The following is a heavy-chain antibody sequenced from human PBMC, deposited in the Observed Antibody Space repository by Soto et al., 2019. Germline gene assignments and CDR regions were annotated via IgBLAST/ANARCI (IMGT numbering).Heavy chain of an antibody. J-gene: IGHJ5*02. CDR2: ISGSGGST. D-gene: IGHD2-8*01. CDR3: AKGFYCTNGVCSPNWFDP. CDR1: GFTFSSYA. V-gene: IGHV3-23*01. Sequence: PGGSLRLSCAASGFTFSSYAMSWVRQAPGKGLEWVSAISGSGGSTYYADSVKGRFTISRDNSKNTLYLQMNSLRAEDTAVYYCAKGFYCTNGVCSPNWFDPWGQGTLVTVS.